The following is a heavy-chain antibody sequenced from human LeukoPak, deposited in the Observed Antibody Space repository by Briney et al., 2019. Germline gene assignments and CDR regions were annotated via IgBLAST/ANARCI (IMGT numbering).Heavy chain of an antibody. CDR1: GGTFSSYA. V-gene: IGHV1-69*05. CDR2: IIPIFGTA. Sequence: SVKDSCKASGGTFSSYAISWVRQAPGQGLEWMGGIIPIFGTANYAQKFQGRVTITTDESTSTAYMELSSLRSEDTAVYYCARVGYYYDSKGPGGYYYYYMDVWGKGTTVTVSS. D-gene: IGHD3-22*01. J-gene: IGHJ6*03. CDR3: ARVGYYYDSKGPGGYYYYYMDV.